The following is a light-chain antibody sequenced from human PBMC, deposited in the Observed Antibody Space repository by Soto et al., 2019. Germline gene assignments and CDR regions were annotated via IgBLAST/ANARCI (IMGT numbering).Light chain of an antibody. CDR1: QSVSSNF. CDR2: GAS. J-gene: IGKJ1*01. CDR3: QQRSNWPGT. Sequence: VLTQSPGTLSVSPGDRVTLSCRGSQSVSSNFLAWYQQKPGQAPRLLIYGASNRAAGIPDRFSGSGSGTDFTLTISSLEPEDFAVYYCQQRSNWPGTCGQGTKVDIK. V-gene: IGKV3D-20*02.